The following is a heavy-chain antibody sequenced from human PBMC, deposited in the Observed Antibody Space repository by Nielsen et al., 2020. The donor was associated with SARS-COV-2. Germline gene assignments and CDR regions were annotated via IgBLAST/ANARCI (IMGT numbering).Heavy chain of an antibody. J-gene: IGHJ4*02. Sequence: GESLKISCKGSGYSFTSYWISWVRQMPGKGLEWMGRIDPSDSYTNYSPSFQGHVTISADKSISTAYLQWSSLKASDTAMYYCAVEPRPIYPLDYWGQGTLVTVSS. CDR2: IDPSDSYT. CDR1: GYSFTSYW. D-gene: IGHD1-14*01. V-gene: IGHV5-10-1*01. CDR3: AVEPRPIYPLDY.